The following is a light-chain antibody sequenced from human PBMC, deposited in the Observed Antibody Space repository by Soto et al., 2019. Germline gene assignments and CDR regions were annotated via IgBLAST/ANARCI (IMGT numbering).Light chain of an antibody. V-gene: IGKV3-15*01. CDR2: GAS. J-gene: IGKJ2*01. CDR3: QQYDSWPYT. Sequence: EIVMTQSPATLSVSPGERATLSCRASQTVSSKLAWYQQKPGQAPRLLIYGASTRSTGVPATFSGSGSGTEFTLTISSLQSEDLAVYYCQQYDSWPYTFGQGTKVDIK. CDR1: QTVSSK.